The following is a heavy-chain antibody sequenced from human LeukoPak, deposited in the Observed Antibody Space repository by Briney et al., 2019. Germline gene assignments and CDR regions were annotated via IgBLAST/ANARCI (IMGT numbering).Heavy chain of an antibody. J-gene: IGHJ4*02. V-gene: IGHV4-39*01. Sequence: SETLSLTCTVSGGSISSSSYYWGWIRQPPGKGLEWIGSIYYSGSTYYNPSLKSRVTISVDTSKNQFSLKLSSVTAADTAVYYCARGARYYYDSSGYPDFDYWGQGTLVTVSS. CDR2: IYYSGST. CDR1: GGSISSSSYY. D-gene: IGHD3-22*01. CDR3: ARGARYYYDSSGYPDFDY.